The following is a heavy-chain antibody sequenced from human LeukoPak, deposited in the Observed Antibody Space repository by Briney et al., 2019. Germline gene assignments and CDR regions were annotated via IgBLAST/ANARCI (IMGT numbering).Heavy chain of an antibody. D-gene: IGHD3-22*01. CDR1: GASISSYY. Sequence: SETLSLTCTVSGASISSYYWSWIRQPPGKGLEWIGYIYYSGSTNYNPSLKSRVTISVDTSKNQFSLKLSSVTAADTAVYYCARAGYYYDSSGYQRLFDYWGQGTLVTVSS. CDR3: ARAGYYYDSSGYQRLFDY. CDR2: IYYSGST. J-gene: IGHJ4*02. V-gene: IGHV4-59*01.